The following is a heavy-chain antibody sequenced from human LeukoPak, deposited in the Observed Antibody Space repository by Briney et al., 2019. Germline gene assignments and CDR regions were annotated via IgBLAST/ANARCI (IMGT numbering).Heavy chain of an antibody. V-gene: IGHV4-34*01. D-gene: IGHD2-2*01. CDR3: ARVGPDITSWHY. J-gene: IGHJ4*02. CDR1: GGSFSDYY. Sequence: SETLSLTCAVYGGSFSDYYWSWIRQPPGRGLEWIGEIDQSGSTNYKSSLKSRVTLSVDTSKNQISLRLSSVTAADTAVYYCARVGPDITSWHYWGQGTLVTVSS. CDR2: IDQSGST.